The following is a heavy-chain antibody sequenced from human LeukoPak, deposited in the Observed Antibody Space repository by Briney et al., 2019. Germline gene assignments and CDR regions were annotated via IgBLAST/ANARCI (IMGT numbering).Heavy chain of an antibody. Sequence: SETLSLTCTVSGGSISSYYWSWIRQPPGKGLEWIGYIYYSGSTNYNPSLRSRVTISVDTSKNQFSLKLSSVTAADTAVYYCASMRGGRNDYWGQGTLVTVSS. D-gene: IGHD3-16*01. J-gene: IGHJ4*02. CDR1: GGSISSYY. V-gene: IGHV4-59*01. CDR3: ASMRGGRNDY. CDR2: IYYSGST.